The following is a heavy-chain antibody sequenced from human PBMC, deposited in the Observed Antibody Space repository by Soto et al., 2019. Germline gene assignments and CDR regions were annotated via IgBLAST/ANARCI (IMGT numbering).Heavy chain of an antibody. CDR2: IKSKTDGGTT. CDR3: AKDIYSNSNWFDP. D-gene: IGHD4-4*01. Sequence: VGSLRLSCAASGFTFSNAWMSWVRKAPGKGLEWVGRIKSKTDGGTTDYAAPVKGRFTISRDDSKNTLYLQMNSLKTEDTAVYYRAKDIYSNSNWFDPWGQGTLVTV. CDR1: GFTFSNAW. V-gene: IGHV3-15*01. J-gene: IGHJ5*02.